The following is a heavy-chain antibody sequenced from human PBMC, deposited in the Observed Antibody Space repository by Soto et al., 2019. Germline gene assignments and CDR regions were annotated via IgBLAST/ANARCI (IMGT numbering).Heavy chain of an antibody. V-gene: IGHV1-8*01. Sequence: QVQLVQSGAEVKKPGASVKVSCKTSGYTFTSFDINWVRQATGQGLEWMGWMNTNSGNTANAQKYQGRVTITRNTSISTAYMELSSLRSEDTAVYYCARERFRGDFDLWGEGTIVPVS. CDR1: GYTFTSFD. J-gene: IGHJ3*01. CDR3: ARERFRGDFDL. CDR2: MNTNSGNT. D-gene: IGHD2-21*01.